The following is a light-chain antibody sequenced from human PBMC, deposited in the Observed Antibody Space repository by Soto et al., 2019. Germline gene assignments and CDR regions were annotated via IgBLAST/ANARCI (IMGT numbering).Light chain of an antibody. V-gene: IGKV1-27*01. J-gene: IGKJ4*01. CDR1: LPISNY. CDR3: QQYNHWPLT. Sequence: DIQMTQSPSSLSASVGDRVTITCRASLPISNYLAWYQQKPGKIPNLLIYAASTRATGVPGRFSGSGSGTEFTLTISSLQSEDFAVYYCQQYNHWPLTFGGGTKVDIK. CDR2: AAS.